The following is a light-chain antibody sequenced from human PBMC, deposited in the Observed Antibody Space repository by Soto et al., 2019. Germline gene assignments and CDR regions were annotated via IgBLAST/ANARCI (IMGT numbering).Light chain of an antibody. J-gene: IGLJ1*01. CDR3: SSYTSSSPHV. V-gene: IGLV2-14*03. CDR1: SSDVGAYNF. Sequence: QSALTQPASVSGSRGQSITISCTGTSSDVGAYNFVSWYQQHPGKLPKLMIFDVSRRPSGVSDRFSGYKSGNTASLTISGLQAEDEGDYYCSSYTSSSPHVFGSGTKVTVL. CDR2: DVS.